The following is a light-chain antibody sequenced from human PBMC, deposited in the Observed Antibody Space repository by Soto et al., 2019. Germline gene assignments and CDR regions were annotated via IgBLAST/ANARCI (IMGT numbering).Light chain of an antibody. CDR3: QQRSSWPPGYT. Sequence: EIVLTQSPATLSLSPGERATLSCRASQSVSSYLAWYQQKLGQAPRLLIYDASNRATGIPARFSGSGSGTDFTLTISSLEPEDFAVYYCQQRSSWPPGYTFGQGTKLEIK. V-gene: IGKV3-11*01. CDR2: DAS. J-gene: IGKJ2*01. CDR1: QSVSSY.